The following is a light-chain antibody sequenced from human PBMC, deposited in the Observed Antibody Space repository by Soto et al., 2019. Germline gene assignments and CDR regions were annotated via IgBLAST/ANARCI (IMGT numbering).Light chain of an antibody. J-gene: IGLJ3*02. CDR3: QSYDNSLSGSWV. Sequence: QSVLTQPPSVSGAPGQRVTISCTGSSSNIGAGFDVHWYHQIAGTAPKLLICGNSNRPSGVPDRFSGSKSGTSASLAINGLQAEDVAHYYCQSYDNSLSGSWVFGGGTKLTVL. CDR2: GNS. CDR1: SSNIGAGFD. V-gene: IGLV1-40*01.